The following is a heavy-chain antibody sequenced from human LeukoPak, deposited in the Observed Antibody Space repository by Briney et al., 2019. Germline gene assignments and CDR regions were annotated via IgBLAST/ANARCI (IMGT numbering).Heavy chain of an antibody. CDR3: ARGTVATTLRFNFDY. Sequence: PVKVSCKASGGTFSSYAISWVRQAPGQGLEWMGGIIPIFGTANYAQKFQGRVTITTDESTSTAYMELSSLRSEDTAVYYCARGTVATTLRFNFDYWGQGTLVTVSS. J-gene: IGHJ4*02. V-gene: IGHV1-69*05. CDR1: GGTFSSYA. D-gene: IGHD5-12*01. CDR2: IIPIFGTA.